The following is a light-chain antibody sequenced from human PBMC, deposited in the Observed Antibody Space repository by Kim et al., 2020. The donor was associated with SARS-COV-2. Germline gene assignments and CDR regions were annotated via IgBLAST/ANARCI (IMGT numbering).Light chain of an antibody. CDR1: TSNIGSNT. CDR2: SNN. J-gene: IGLJ2*01. Sequence: HSVTISCAGGTSNIGSNTVNWYQQLPGTAPKLLMHSNNQRPSGVPDRFSGSKSGTSAFLAISGLQSEDEADYYCASWDDSLNGQVVFGGGTQLTVL. CDR3: ASWDDSLNGQVV. V-gene: IGLV1-44*01.